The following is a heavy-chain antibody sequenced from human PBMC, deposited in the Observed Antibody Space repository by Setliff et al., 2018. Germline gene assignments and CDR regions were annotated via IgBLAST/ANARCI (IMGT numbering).Heavy chain of an antibody. D-gene: IGHD1-26*01. CDR2: IYSTGTT. V-gene: IGHV4-61*02. Sequence: SETLSLTCTVSSGSISSGTHYWNWIRQPAGKRLEYIGRIYSTGTTDYNPSLKSRVTVSKDTSKNQFSLKLTSVTAADTAVYYCARQAHDLKGGTTLFYWFDPWGQGTLVTVSS. J-gene: IGHJ5*02. CDR1: SGSISSGTHY. CDR3: ARQAHDLKGGTTLFYWFDP.